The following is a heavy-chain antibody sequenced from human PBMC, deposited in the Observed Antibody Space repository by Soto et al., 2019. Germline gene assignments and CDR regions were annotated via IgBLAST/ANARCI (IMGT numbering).Heavy chain of an antibody. Sequence: SVKVSCKASGGTFSSYAISWVRQAPGQGLKWMGGIIPIFGTANYAQKFQGRVTITADKSTSTAYMELSSLRSEDTAVYYCARSGDYYGSGTPVPYFDYWGQGTLVTVSS. CDR3: ARSGDYYGSGTPVPYFDY. CDR2: IIPIFGTA. V-gene: IGHV1-69*06. J-gene: IGHJ4*02. D-gene: IGHD3-10*01. CDR1: GGTFSSYA.